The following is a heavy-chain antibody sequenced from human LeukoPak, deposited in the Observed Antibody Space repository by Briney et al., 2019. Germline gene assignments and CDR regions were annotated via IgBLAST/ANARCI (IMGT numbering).Heavy chain of an antibody. Sequence: PSETLSLTCAVYGGSFSGYYWNWIRQTPGKGLEWIGEINHDGDTNYNPSFKSRVTMSVDTSKNQFSLRLNSMTAADTAVYYCAKGKYYFDSGNYYYYWGQGTRVTVSS. CDR1: GGSFSGYY. D-gene: IGHD3-22*01. CDR3: AKGKYYFDSGNYYYY. J-gene: IGHJ4*02. CDR2: INHDGDT. V-gene: IGHV4-34*01.